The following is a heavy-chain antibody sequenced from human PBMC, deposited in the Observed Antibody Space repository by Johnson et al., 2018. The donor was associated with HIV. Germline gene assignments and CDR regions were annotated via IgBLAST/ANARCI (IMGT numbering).Heavy chain of an antibody. CDR1: GFTFSSYA. CDR2: IRYDGSSK. J-gene: IGHJ3*02. D-gene: IGHD1-26*01. V-gene: IGHV3-30*02. CDR3: AKLRVGATPPSTSLDVFDI. Sequence: QVQLVESGGGVVQPGRSLRLSCAASGFTFSSYAMHWVRQAPGKGLEWVAFIRYDGSSKYYVDSVKGRFTISRDNSKNTVYLQMNSLRPEDTAVYYCAKLRVGATPPSTSLDVFDIWGQGTMVTVSS.